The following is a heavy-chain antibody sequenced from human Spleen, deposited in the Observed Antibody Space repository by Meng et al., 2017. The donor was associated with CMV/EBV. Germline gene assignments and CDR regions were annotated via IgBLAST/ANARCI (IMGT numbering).Heavy chain of an antibody. CDR2: IYSGGST. Sequence: GESLKISCAASGFTVSSNYMSWVRQAPGKGLEWVSVIYSGGSTYYADSVKGRFTISRDNSKNTLYLQMNSLIAEDTAVYYCAKDSGEYYYYGMDVWGQGTTVTVSS. V-gene: IGHV3-53*01. J-gene: IGHJ6*02. D-gene: IGHD1-14*01. CDR3: AKDSGEYYYYGMDV. CDR1: GFTVSSNY.